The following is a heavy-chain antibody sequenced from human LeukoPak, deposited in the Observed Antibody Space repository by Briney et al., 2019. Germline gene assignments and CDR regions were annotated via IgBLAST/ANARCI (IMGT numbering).Heavy chain of an antibody. CDR1: GYTFTGYY. CDR3: ARGGFHYYDGSGYGGDY. Sequence: GASVKVSCKASGYTFTGYYMHWVRQAHGQGLEWMGWINPNSGGTNYAQKFQGRVTMTRDTSISTAYMELSRLRSDDTAVYYCARGGFHYYDGSGYGGDYWGQGTLVTVSS. CDR2: INPNSGGT. J-gene: IGHJ4*02. D-gene: IGHD3-22*01. V-gene: IGHV1-2*02.